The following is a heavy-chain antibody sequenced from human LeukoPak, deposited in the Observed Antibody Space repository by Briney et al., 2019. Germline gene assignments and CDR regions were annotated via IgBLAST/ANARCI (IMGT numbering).Heavy chain of an antibody. CDR3: AREGRDGGSYFGDY. V-gene: IGHV3-53*01. D-gene: IGHD1-26*01. J-gene: IGHJ4*02. Sequence: PGGSLRLSCAASGFTVSSNYMSWVRQAPGKGLEWVSVIYSGGSTYYADSVKGRFTISRDNSKNTLYLQMNSLRAEDTAVYYCAREGRDGGSYFGDYWGQGTLVTVSS. CDR1: GFTVSSNY. CDR2: IYSGGST.